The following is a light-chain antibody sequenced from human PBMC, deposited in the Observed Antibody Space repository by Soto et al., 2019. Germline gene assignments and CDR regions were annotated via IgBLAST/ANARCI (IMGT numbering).Light chain of an antibody. CDR3: QGWDSSSDHYV. CDR1: NVGSKS. Sequence: SYELTQPPSVSVAPGQTARITCGGNNVGSKSVHWYQQKPGQAPLLVVYDDNDRPSGIPERFSGSNSGNTATLTISRVEAGDEADYYCQGWDSSSDHYVFGTGTKVTVL. CDR2: DDN. J-gene: IGLJ1*01. V-gene: IGLV3-21*02.